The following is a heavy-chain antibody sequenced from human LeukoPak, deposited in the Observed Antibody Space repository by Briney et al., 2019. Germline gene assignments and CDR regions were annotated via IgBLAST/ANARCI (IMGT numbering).Heavy chain of an antibody. Sequence: ASVKVSCKASGYTLTSYAMHWVRQAPGQRLEWMGWINAGNGDTKYSQKFQGRVTITRDTSASAAYMELSSLRSEDTAVYYCARAYSGSYYPFDYWGQGTLVTVSS. CDR3: ARAYSGSYYPFDY. CDR1: GYTLTSYA. D-gene: IGHD1-26*01. J-gene: IGHJ4*02. CDR2: INAGNGDT. V-gene: IGHV1-3*01.